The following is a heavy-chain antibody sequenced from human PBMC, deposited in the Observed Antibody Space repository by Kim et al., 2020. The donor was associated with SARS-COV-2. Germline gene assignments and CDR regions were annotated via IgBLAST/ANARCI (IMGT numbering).Heavy chain of an antibody. J-gene: IGHJ4*02. Sequence: TYCADSGKGRFTISRDNAKNSLYLQMNSLGAEDTALYFCTTDTSTYYFIYWGQGTLVAVSS. CDR3: TTDTSTYYFIY. D-gene: IGHD3-22*01. V-gene: IGHV3-11*06. CDR2: T.